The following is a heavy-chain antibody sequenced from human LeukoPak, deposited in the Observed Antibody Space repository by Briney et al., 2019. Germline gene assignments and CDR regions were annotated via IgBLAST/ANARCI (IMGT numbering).Heavy chain of an antibody. V-gene: IGHV3-23*01. J-gene: IGHJ4*02. D-gene: IGHD3-10*01. CDR1: GFTFSIYA. CDR3: ARGYYYGSGSYYNAPPDY. CDR2: ISDQT. Sequence: GGSLRLSCVVSGFTFSIYAMAWVRQAPGKGLEWVSGISDQTYYTDSVRGRFTISRDNSKNTLYLQMNSLRAEDTAVYYCARGYYYGSGSYYNAPPDYWGQGTLVTVSS.